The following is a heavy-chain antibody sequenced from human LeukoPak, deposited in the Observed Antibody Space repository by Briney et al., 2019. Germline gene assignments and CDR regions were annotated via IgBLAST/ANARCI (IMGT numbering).Heavy chain of an antibody. CDR1: GFTFANYA. CDR2: INWNSGSI. J-gene: IGHJ4*02. CDR3: AKDISFGYSSNWYYFDY. D-gene: IGHD6-13*01. V-gene: IGHV3-9*01. Sequence: GGSLRLSCAASGFTFANYAIHWVRQAPGKGLEWVSGINWNSGSIDYADSVKGRFTISRDNAKNSLYLQMNSLRAEGTALYYCAKDISFGYSSNWYYFDYWGQGTLVTVSS.